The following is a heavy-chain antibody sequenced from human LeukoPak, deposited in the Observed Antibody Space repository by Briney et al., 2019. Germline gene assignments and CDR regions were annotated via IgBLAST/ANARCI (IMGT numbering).Heavy chain of an antibody. CDR1: GGSISSYY. V-gene: IGHV4-59*01. D-gene: IGHD3-22*01. CDR3: ARGYDTSDYPGFAM. CDR2: IYYSGST. Sequence: SETLSLTCTVSGGSISSYYWSWIRQPPGKGLEWIGYIYYSGSTNYNPSLKSRVTISVDTSKNQFSLKLSSVTAADTALYYCARGYDTSDYPGFAMWGQGTMVTVSS. J-gene: IGHJ3*02.